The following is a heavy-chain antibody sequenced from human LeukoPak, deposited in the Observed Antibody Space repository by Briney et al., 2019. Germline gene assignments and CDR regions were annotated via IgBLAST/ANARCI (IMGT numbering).Heavy chain of an antibody. V-gene: IGHV3-48*01. J-gene: IGHJ4*02. CDR3: ASAYDILTGYYDDY. D-gene: IGHD3-9*01. Sequence: PGGSLRLSCAASGFTFSSYSMNWVRQAPGKGLEWVSYISSSSSTIYYADSVKGRFTISRDNAKNSLYLQMNSLRAEDTAVYYCASAYDILTGYYDDYWGQGTLVTVSS. CDR2: ISSSSSTI. CDR1: GFTFSSYS.